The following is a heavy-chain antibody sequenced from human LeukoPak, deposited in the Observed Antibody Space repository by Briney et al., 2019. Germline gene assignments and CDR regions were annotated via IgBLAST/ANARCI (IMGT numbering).Heavy chain of an antibody. J-gene: IGHJ4*02. D-gene: IGHD6-13*01. CDR2: FYYSGST. CDR1: GGSVTSDSYY. CDR3: ARTRSQGIAAQYFDY. Sequence: SETLSLTCTVSGGSVTSDSYYWSWIRQPPGKGLEWIGYFYYSGSTNYNPSLKSRVTISVDTSKSQFSLKLTSVTAADTAVYYCARTRSQGIAAQYFDYWGQGTLVTVSS. V-gene: IGHV4-61*01.